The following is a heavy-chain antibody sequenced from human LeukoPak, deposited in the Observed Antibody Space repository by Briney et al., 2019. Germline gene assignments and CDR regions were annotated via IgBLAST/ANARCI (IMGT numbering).Heavy chain of an antibody. CDR2: IRYDGINK. J-gene: IGHJ4*02. CDR3: AKLISPYDY. CDR1: GFTFSNYA. V-gene: IGHV3-30*02. Sequence: GGSLRLSCAASGFTFSNYAMHWVRQAPGKGLEWVAFIRYDGINKYYADSVKGRFTISRDNSKNTLYLQMNSLRPEDTAVYYCAKLISPYDYWGQGTLVLVSS.